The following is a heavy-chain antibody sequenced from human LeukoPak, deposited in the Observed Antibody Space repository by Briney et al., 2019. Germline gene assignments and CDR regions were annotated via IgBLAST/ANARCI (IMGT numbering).Heavy chain of an antibody. V-gene: IGHV4-59*01. D-gene: IGHD2/OR15-2a*01. J-gene: IGHJ4*02. CDR3: ASTFQGNFDY. Sequence: PSETLSLTCSVSGGSISSYYWNWIRQPPGKGLELIGYIYYSGSTKYNPSLKSRVTISVDTSKNQYSLKLSAVTAADTAVYYCASTFQGNFDYWGQGTLVTVSS. CDR1: GGSISSYY. CDR2: IYYSGST.